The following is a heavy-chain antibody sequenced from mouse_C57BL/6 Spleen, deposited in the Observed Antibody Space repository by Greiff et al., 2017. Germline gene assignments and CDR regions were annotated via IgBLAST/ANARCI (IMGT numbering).Heavy chain of an antibody. Sequence: VQLQQPGAELVRPGSSVKLSCKASGYTFTSYWMHWVKQRPIQGLEWIGNIDPSDSETHYNQKFKDKATLTVDKSSSTAYMQLSSLTSEDSAVYYCGRGRLLRNTAMDYWGQGTSVTVSS. D-gene: IGHD1-1*01. CDR1: GYTFTSYW. J-gene: IGHJ4*01. V-gene: IGHV1-52*01. CDR3: GRGRLLRNTAMDY. CDR2: IDPSDSET.